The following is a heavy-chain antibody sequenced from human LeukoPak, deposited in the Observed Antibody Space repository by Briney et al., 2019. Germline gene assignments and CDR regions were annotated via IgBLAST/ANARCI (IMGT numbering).Heavy chain of an antibody. D-gene: IGHD2-2*01. Sequence: PGGSLRLSCAASGFTFSSYAMSWVRQAPGKGLEWVSAISGSGGSTYYADSVKGRFTISRDNSKNTLYLQMNSLRAEDTAVYYCAKDNSYQLLLAGTFDPWGQGTLVTVSS. CDR3: AKDNSYQLLLAGTFDP. CDR1: GFTFSSYA. CDR2: ISGSGGST. J-gene: IGHJ5*02. V-gene: IGHV3-23*01.